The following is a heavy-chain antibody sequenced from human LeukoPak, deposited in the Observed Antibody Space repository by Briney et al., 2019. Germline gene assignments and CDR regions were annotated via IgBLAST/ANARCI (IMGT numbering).Heavy chain of an antibody. D-gene: IGHD2-2*01. Sequence: ASVKVSCKASGGTFSSYAISWVRQAPGQGLEWMGGIIPIFGTANYAQKFQGRVTITADESTSTAYMELSSLRSEDTAVYYCTRGYCSSTSCYPLDYWGQGTLVTVSS. CDR3: TRGYCSSTSCYPLDY. J-gene: IGHJ4*02. V-gene: IGHV1-69*13. CDR2: IIPIFGTA. CDR1: GGTFSSYA.